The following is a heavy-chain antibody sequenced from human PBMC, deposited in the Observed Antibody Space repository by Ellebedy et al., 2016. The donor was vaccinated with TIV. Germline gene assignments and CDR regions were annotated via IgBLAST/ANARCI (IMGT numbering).Heavy chain of an antibody. J-gene: IGHJ6*02. CDR3: AKEFSRSWGA. Sequence: GGSLRLSXAASGFTFSTYWMPWVRQAPGQGLEWVADINPDGTEKYYLDSVKGRFTISRDNAKNSLFLQMSTLRAEDTAVYYCAKEFSRSWGAWGQGTTVTVSS. D-gene: IGHD3-16*01. V-gene: IGHV3-7*01. CDR2: INPDGTEK. CDR1: GFTFSTYW.